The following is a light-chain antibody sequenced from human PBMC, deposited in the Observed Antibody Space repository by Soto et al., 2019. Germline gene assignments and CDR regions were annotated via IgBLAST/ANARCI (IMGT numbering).Light chain of an antibody. CDR1: SNDVGSYNY. CDR2: EVS. J-gene: IGLJ2*01. Sequence: QSALTQPASVSGSPGQSITISCTGTSNDVGSYNYVSWYQHHPGKAPRLMIYEVSNRPSGVSNRFSGSKSGNTASLTISGLQAEDEADYYCSSYTSSSTVVFGGGTKVTVL. CDR3: SSYTSSSTVV. V-gene: IGLV2-14*01.